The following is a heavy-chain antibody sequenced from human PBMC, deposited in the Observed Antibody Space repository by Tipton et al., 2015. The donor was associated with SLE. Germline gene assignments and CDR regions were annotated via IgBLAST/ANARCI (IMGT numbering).Heavy chain of an antibody. CDR2: VYNSGSG. D-gene: IGHD3-22*01. CDR3: ARSDYYDSSGYYSYAFDI. J-gene: IGHJ3*02. CDR1: GGSISSHY. Sequence: LRLSCTVSGGSISSHYWSWIRQPPGKGLEWIGYVYNSGSGNYNPSLKSRVTISVDTAKNQFSLKLSSVNAADTAVYYCARSDYYDSSGYYSYAFDIWGQGTMVTVSS. V-gene: IGHV4-59*11.